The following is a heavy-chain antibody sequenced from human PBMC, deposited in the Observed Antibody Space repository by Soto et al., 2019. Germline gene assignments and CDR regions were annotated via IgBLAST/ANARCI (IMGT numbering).Heavy chain of an antibody. CDR1: GASVAGGSYY. CDR3: ARDTYSGYDFGL. Sequence: LSLTCSVSGASVAGGSYYWSWVRQPPGKGLEWIGYIPSRGRPFYNPSLTSRGTISADTSKNQLSLQLTSVTAADTAVYYCARDTYSGYDFGLWGQGTLVTVSS. V-gene: IGHV4-30-4*01. D-gene: IGHD5-12*01. J-gene: IGHJ5*02. CDR2: IPSRGRP.